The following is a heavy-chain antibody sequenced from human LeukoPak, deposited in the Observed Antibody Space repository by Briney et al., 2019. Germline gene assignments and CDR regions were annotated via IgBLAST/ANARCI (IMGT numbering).Heavy chain of an antibody. CDR3: ATGYSSGWYYFDY. V-gene: IGHV3-7*01. D-gene: IGHD6-19*01. CDR2: INHNGNVN. J-gene: IGHJ4*02. CDR1: GFTFSSYW. Sequence: QSGGSLRLSCAASGFTFSSYWMNWARQAPGKGLEWVASINHNGNVNYYVDSVKGRFTISRDNAKNSLYLQMSNLRAEDTAVYYCATGYSSGWYYFDYWGQGTLVTVSS.